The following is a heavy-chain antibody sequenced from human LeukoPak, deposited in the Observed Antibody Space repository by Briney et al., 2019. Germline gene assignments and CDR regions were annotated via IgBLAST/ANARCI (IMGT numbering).Heavy chain of an antibody. CDR2: ISGNGGNT. V-gene: IGHV3-23*01. CDR1: GLTFSSYA. Sequence: PGGSLRLSCAASGLTFSSYAMSWVRQAPGKGLEWVSSISGNGGNTYYADSVKGRFTISRDNSKNTLYLQMNSLRAEDTAVYYCAKSLYYLTSTVAPGGNYWGQGTLVTVSS. D-gene: IGHD6-19*01. J-gene: IGHJ4*02. CDR3: AKSLYYLTSTVAPGGNY.